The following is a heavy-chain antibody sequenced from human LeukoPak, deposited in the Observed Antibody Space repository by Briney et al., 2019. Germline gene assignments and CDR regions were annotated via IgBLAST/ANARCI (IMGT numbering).Heavy chain of an antibody. D-gene: IGHD6-6*01. CDR1: GYTLTELS. CDR3: ATEYSSSPSIGNWFDP. V-gene: IGHV1-24*01. J-gene: IGHJ5*02. Sequence: ASVKVSCKVSGYTLTELSMHWVRQAPGKGLEWMGGFDPEDGETIYAQKFQGRVTMTEDTSTDTAYMELSSLRSEDTAVYYCATEYSSSPSIGNWFDPWGQGTLVTVSS. CDR2: FDPEDGET.